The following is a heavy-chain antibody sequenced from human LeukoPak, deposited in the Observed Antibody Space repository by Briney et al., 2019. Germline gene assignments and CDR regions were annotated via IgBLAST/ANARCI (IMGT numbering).Heavy chain of an antibody. CDR1: GYTFTSYD. J-gene: IGHJ4*02. CDR3: ARDGFDSNGRLWAWFEN. V-gene: IGHV1-8*01. CDR2: MNPNSGNT. D-gene: IGHD3-22*01. Sequence: GASVKVSCKASGYTFTSYDINWVRQSTGQGLEWMGWMNPNSGNTGYAQKFQGRVTMTRNTSISTAYMELSSLRSEDTAVYYCARDGFDSNGRLWAWFENWGQGTLITVSS.